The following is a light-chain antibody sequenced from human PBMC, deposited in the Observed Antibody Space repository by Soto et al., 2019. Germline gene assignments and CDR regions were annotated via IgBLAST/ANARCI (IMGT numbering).Light chain of an antibody. V-gene: IGKV3-11*01. CDR3: QQRNSCPWLT. CDR1: QSVKNY. Sequence: EIVLTQSPATLSLSPGKRATLACRASQSVKNYLAWYQQKPGKAPRLLIYDISNRAAGVPARFSGSGSGTDFTLTISRLEPEDFAVYYCQQRNSCPWLTFGGGTRVELK. CDR2: DIS. J-gene: IGKJ4*01.